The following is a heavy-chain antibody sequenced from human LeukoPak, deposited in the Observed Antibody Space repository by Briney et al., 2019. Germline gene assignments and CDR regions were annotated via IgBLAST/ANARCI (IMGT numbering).Heavy chain of an antibody. CDR3: AKDGGLGYCSSTSCWLFDY. V-gene: IGHV3-9*01. J-gene: IGHJ4*02. D-gene: IGHD2-2*01. CDR2: ISWNSGSI. Sequence: GRSLRLSCAASGFTFDDYAMHWVRHAPGKGLEWVSGISWNSGSIGYADSVKGRFTISRDNAKNSLYLQMNSLRAEDTALYYCAKDGGLGYCSSTSCWLFDYWGQGTLVTVSS. CDR1: GFTFDDYA.